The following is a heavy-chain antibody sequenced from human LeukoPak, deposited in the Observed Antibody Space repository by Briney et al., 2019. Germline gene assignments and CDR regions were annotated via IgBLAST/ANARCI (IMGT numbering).Heavy chain of an antibody. V-gene: IGHV1-2*04. CDR1: GYTFTDYY. J-gene: IGHJ6*04. D-gene: IGHD3-10*01. CDR3: AREGSGNYGYGMDV. Sequence: ASVKVSCKASGYTFTDYYIHWVRQAPGQGLEWMGWNKPNSGGTNYAQKFQGWVTMTRDTSISTAYMELTRLRSDDTAVYYCAREGSGNYGYGMDVWGKGTTVTVSS. CDR2: NKPNSGGT.